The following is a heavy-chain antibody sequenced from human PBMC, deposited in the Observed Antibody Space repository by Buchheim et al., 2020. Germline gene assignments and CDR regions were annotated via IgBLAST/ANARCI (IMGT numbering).Heavy chain of an antibody. D-gene: IGHD3-22*01. CDR2: IWYDGSNK. CDR1: GFTFSSYG. Sequence: QVQLVESGGGVVQPGRSLRLSCAASGFTFSSYGMHWVRQAPGKGLEWVAVIWYDGSNKYYADSVKGRFTISRDNSKNTLYLQMNSLRAEDTAVYYCARDHSSGYYYVSYYYYYGMDVWGQGTT. V-gene: IGHV3-33*01. CDR3: ARDHSSGYYYVSYYYYYGMDV. J-gene: IGHJ6*02.